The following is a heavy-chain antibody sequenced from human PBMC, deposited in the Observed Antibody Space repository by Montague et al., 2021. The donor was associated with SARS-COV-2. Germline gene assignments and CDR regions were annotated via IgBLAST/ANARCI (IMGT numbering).Heavy chain of an antibody. CDR2: IYYSGST. CDR1: GGSMRDYY. V-gene: IGHV4-59*01. Sequence: SETLSLTCTVSGGSMRDYYWSWIRQPPGEGLEWIGYIYYSGSTDYNPSLNSRVTLSLDTSKNQFSLNLRSVTAADTAFYYCARVHYYTGYGDSWGQGTLVSVSS. D-gene: IGHD3-22*01. CDR3: ARVHYYTGYGDS. J-gene: IGHJ4*02.